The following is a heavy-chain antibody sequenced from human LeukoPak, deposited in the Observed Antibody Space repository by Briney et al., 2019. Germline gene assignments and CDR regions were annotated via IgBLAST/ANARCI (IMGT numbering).Heavy chain of an antibody. Sequence: PSETLSLTCTVSGGSISSGSYYWGWIRQPAGKGLEWIGRIYTSGSTNYNPSRKSRVTISVDTSKNQFSLKLSSVTAADTAVYYCARDLPPAYYDFWSGPDYWGQGTLVTVSS. CDR1: GGSISSGSYY. CDR3: ARDLPPAYYDFWSGPDY. D-gene: IGHD3-3*01. J-gene: IGHJ4*02. V-gene: IGHV4-61*02. CDR2: IYTSGST.